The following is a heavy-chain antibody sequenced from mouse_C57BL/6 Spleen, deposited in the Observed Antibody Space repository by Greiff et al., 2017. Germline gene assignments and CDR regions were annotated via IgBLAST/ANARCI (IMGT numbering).Heavy chain of an antibody. CDR2: IHPSDSDT. D-gene: IGHD2-4*01. J-gene: IGHJ4*01. Sequence: QVQLQQPGAELVKPGASVKVSCKASGYTFTSYWMHWVKQRPGQGLEWIGRIHPSDSDTNYNQKFKGKATLTVDKSSSTGYMQLSSLTSEDSAVYYCAIPPIYYDYEDYAMDDGGQGTSVTVSS. CDR3: AIPPIYYDYEDYAMDD. CDR1: GYTFTSYW. V-gene: IGHV1-74*01.